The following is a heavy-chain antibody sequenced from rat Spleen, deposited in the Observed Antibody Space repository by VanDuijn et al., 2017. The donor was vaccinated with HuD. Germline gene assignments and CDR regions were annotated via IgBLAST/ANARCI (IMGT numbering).Heavy chain of an antibody. V-gene: IGHV5S23*01. J-gene: IGHJ3*01. Sequence: EVQLVESGGGLVQPGRSLKLSCAASGFTFSDYNMAWVRRAPAKGLEWVASSSPSGGSPDYRDSVKGRFTISRDNAKNSVYLQMDSLRSEDTATYYCATAGTRVSRFAYWGQGTLVTVSS. CDR2: SSPSGGSP. CDR3: ATAGTRVSRFAY. CDR1: GFTFSDYN. D-gene: IGHD1-4*01.